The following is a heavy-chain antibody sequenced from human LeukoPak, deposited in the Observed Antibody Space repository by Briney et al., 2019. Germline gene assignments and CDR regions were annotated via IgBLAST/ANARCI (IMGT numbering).Heavy chain of an antibody. CDR2: ISSSSTYT. CDR1: GFTFSDYY. CDR3: ARRMTSVTKFDY. D-gene: IGHD4-17*01. V-gene: IGHV3-11*03. Sequence: GGSLRLSCAASGFTFSDYYMSWMRQAPGKGLEWVSYISSSSTYTNYADSGKGRFTISRDNARNSLYLQMSSLRADDTAVYYCARRMTSVTKFDYWGQGTLVTVSS. J-gene: IGHJ4*02.